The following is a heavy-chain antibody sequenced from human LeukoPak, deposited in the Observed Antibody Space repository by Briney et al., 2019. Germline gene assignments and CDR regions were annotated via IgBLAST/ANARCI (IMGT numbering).Heavy chain of an antibody. Sequence: SETLSLTRTVSGGSISSSNYYWGWIRQPPGKGLEWIGSIYYSGSTYYNPSLKSRVSISVDTSKNQFSLKLSSVTAADTAVYYCASDSSSWRNFDYWGQGTLVTVSS. J-gene: IGHJ4*02. CDR1: GGSISSSNYY. D-gene: IGHD6-13*01. V-gene: IGHV4-39*07. CDR2: IYYSGST. CDR3: ASDSSSWRNFDY.